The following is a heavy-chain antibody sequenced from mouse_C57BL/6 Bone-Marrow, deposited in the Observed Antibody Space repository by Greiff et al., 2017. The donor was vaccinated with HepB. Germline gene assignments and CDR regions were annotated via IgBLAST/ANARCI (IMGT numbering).Heavy chain of an antibody. CDR2: IYYSGTI. Sequence: EVQLQESGPGLVKPSQTVFLTCTVTGISITTGNYRWSWIRQFPGNKLEWIGYIYYSGTITYNPSLTSRTTITRDTPKNQFFLEMNSLTAEDTATYYCARDGYYGYDVRYFDVWGTGTTVTVSS. CDR1: GISITTGNYR. CDR3: ARDGYYGYDVRYFDV. J-gene: IGHJ1*03. V-gene: IGHV3-5*01. D-gene: IGHD2-2*01.